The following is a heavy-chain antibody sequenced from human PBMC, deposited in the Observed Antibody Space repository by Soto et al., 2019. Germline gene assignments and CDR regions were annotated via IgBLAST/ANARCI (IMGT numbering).Heavy chain of an antibody. D-gene: IGHD6-13*01. J-gene: IGHJ4*02. V-gene: IGHV2-5*02. CDR1: GFSLSTSGVG. CDR3: AQWVAAAGTNY. CDR2: IYWDDDK. Sequence: QITLKESGPTLVKPTQTLTLTCSFSGFSLSTSGVGVGWIRQPPGKAPEWLALIYWDDDKRYSPSLKSRLTITKDPSKNQVVLTLTNTEPVDTATYYCAQWVAAAGTNYWGQGTLVTVSS.